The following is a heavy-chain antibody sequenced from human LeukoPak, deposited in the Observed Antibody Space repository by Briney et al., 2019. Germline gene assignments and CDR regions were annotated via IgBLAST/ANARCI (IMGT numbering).Heavy chain of an antibody. CDR2: IKYDGSEE. J-gene: IGHJ4*02. Sequence: YPGGSLRLSGAASGLTFSGRWMNWVRQAPGQGLEWVANIKYDGSEEYYADSVKGRFTISRDNAKNSLSLQMNYVRAGDTAIYYCAYTNHLTYWGQGTLVTVSS. CDR1: GLTFSGRW. D-gene: IGHD2-2*02. V-gene: IGHV3-7*01. CDR3: AYTNHLTY.